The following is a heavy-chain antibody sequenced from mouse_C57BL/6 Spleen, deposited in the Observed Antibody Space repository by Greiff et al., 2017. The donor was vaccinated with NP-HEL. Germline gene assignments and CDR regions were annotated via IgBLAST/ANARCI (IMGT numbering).Heavy chain of an antibody. Sequence: VQLQESGPGLVAPSQSLSITCTVSGFSLTSYAISWVRQPPGKGLEWLGVIWTGGGTNYNSALKSRLSISKDNSKSQVFLKMNSLQTDDTARYYCARNPHYYGSSSYYFDYWGQGTTLTVSS. CDR1: GFSLTSYA. CDR2: IWTGGGT. CDR3: ARNPHYYGSSSYYFDY. D-gene: IGHD1-1*01. J-gene: IGHJ2*01. V-gene: IGHV2-9-1*01.